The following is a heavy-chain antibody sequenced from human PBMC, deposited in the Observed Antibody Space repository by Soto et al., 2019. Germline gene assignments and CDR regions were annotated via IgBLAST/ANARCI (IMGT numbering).Heavy chain of an antibody. D-gene: IGHD6-13*01. Sequence: QVELVESGGGVVQPGRSLRLSCAASGFTFSSYGMHWVRQAPGKGLDWVAVIWYDGSDKYYADSVKGRFTISRDNSRNTLYLQINSMRDEDTAVYFCARAAAGNYPFACWGQGTLVTVSS. CDR1: GFTFSSYG. V-gene: IGHV3-33*01. J-gene: IGHJ4*02. CDR2: IWYDGSDK. CDR3: ARAAAGNYPFAC.